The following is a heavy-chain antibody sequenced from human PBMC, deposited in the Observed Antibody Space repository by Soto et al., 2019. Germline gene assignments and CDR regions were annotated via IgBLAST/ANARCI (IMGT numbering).Heavy chain of an antibody. V-gene: IGHV3-15*01. Sequence: GGSLRLSCAASGFTFSNAWMSWVRQAPGKGLEWVGRIKSKTDGGTTDYAAPVKGRFTISRDDSKNTLYLQMDSLKTEDTAVYYCTTSIAAAGTGVYYYYYGMDVWGQGTTVTVSS. D-gene: IGHD6-13*01. CDR1: GFTFSNAW. CDR2: IKSKTDGGTT. J-gene: IGHJ6*02. CDR3: TTSIAAAGTGVYYYYYGMDV.